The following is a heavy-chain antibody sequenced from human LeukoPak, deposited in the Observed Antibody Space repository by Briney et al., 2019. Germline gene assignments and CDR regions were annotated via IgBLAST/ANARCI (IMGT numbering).Heavy chain of an antibody. CDR3: ASRRGDYNYYFNS. CDR1: GGSFTGYQ. Sequence: SETLSLSCAVYGGSFTGYQWSWLRQPPGAGLEWIGEIDHAGSTRYNPSLKNRFTISVDPSKNQFSLKVTSVIAADTALYYCASRRGDYNYYFNSWGQGTQVTVSS. J-gene: IGHJ4*02. D-gene: IGHD5-24*01. CDR2: IDHAGST. V-gene: IGHV4-34*01.